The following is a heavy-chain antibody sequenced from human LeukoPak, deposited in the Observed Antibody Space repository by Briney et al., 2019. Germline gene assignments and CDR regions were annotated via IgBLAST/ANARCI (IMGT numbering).Heavy chain of an antibody. CDR1: GGSISSYY. Sequence: PSETLSLTCTVSGGSISSYYWSWIRQPAGKGLEWIGRIYSTGSAIYNPSLKSRVTMSVDTSKNHFSLKLSSVTAADTAVYYCARVTYGDYYFDYWGQGTLVTVSS. CDR2: IYSTGSA. D-gene: IGHD4-17*01. CDR3: ARVTYGDYYFDY. V-gene: IGHV4-4*07. J-gene: IGHJ4*02.